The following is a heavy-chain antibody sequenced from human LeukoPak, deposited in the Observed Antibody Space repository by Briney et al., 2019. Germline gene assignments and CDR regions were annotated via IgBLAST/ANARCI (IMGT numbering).Heavy chain of an antibody. D-gene: IGHD4-11*01. Sequence: PSETLSHTCAVYGGSFSGYYWSWIRQPPGKGLEWIGEINHSGSTNYDPSLKSRVTISVDTSKNQFSLKLSSVTAADTAVYYCARYGSPATTAKNWFDPWGQGTLVTVSS. J-gene: IGHJ5*02. CDR1: GGSFSGYY. CDR2: INHSGST. CDR3: ARYGSPATTAKNWFDP. V-gene: IGHV4-34*01.